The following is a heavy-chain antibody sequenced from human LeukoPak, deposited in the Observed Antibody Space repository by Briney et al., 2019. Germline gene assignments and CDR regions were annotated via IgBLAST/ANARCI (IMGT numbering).Heavy chain of an antibody. CDR2: ISNDGGGT. J-gene: IGHJ5*02. V-gene: IGHV3-23*01. Sequence: GGSLRLSCTASGFILNNFGLMWVRQAPGKGLEWVSAISNDGGGTTYADFVKGRFTISRDNSKNTLFLQMNSLRAEDTALYYCAKGSSGYFADLWGQGTLVTVSS. CDR1: GFILNNFG. D-gene: IGHD3-22*01. CDR3: AKGSSGYFADL.